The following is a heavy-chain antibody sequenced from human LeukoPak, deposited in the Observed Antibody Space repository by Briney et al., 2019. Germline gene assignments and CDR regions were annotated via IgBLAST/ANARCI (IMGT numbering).Heavy chain of an antibody. CDR2: ISHGAGT. CDR1: GYSITTGYF. CDR3: ARDHDVWVAPYFDY. J-gene: IGHJ4*02. V-gene: IGHV4-38-2*02. Sequence: SETLSLTCTVSGYSITTGYFWAWIRQPPGKGLEWIGSISHGAGTYYSPSLKGRVTMSLDTSKNQFSVNLNSVTAADTAVYYCARDHDVWVAPYFDYWGQGNLVSVSP. D-gene: IGHD5-12*01.